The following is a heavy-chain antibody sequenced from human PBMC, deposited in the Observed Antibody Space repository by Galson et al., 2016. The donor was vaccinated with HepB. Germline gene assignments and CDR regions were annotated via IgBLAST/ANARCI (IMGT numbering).Heavy chain of an antibody. CDR2: IWHDGSLT. Sequence: SLRLSCATSGFIFSSYAMHWVRQAPGKGLEWVAVIWHDGSLTYYADSVKGRFTISRDNSKNMLYLQMNGLRVEDTAVYYCAGAFYYGSSGWGPAALDIWGQGTVVTVSS. V-gene: IGHV3-33*01. CDR1: GFIFSSYA. D-gene: IGHD3-22*01. J-gene: IGHJ3*02. CDR3: AGAFYYGSSGWGPAALDI.